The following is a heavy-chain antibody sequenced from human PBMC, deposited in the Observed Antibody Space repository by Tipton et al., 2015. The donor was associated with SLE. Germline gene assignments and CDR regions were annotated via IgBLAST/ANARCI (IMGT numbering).Heavy chain of an antibody. CDR3: ARGHSSSWYYFDY. CDR1: GFTFSDYY. J-gene: IGHJ4*02. CDR2: ISSSGSTI. Sequence: SLRLSCAASGFTFSDYYMSWIRQAPGKGLEWVSYISSSGSTIYYADTVKGRFTISRDNAKNSLYLQMNSLRAEDTAVYYCARGHSSSWYYFDYWGQGTLVTVSS. D-gene: IGHD6-13*01. V-gene: IGHV3-11*01.